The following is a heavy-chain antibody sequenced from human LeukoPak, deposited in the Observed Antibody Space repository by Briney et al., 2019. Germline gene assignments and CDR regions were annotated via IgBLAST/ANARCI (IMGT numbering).Heavy chain of an antibody. CDR3: ARVGFGGYSYGYVDF. D-gene: IGHD5-18*01. V-gene: IGHV4-39*02. J-gene: IGHJ4*02. CDR1: GGSISSSRYS. CDR2: INYSGST. Sequence: SETLSLTCTVSGGSISSSRYSWGWIRQPPGKGLEWIGTINYSGSTYYNPSLKSRVTISVDTSKNQFSLRLSSVTAADTAVYYCARVGFGGYSYGYVDFWGQGTPVTVSS.